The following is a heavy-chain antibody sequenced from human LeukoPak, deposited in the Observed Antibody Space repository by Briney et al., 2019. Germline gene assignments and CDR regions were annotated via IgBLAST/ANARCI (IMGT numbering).Heavy chain of an antibody. CDR2: ISSSGSTI. D-gene: IGHD3-10*02. Sequence: GGSLRLSCAASGFTFSSYEMNWVRQAPGKGLEWVSYISSSGSTIYYAGSVKGRFTISRDNAKNSLYLQMNSLRAEDTAVYYCAELGITMIGGVWGKGTTVTVSS. CDR3: AELGITMIGGV. CDR1: GFTFSSYE. V-gene: IGHV3-48*03. J-gene: IGHJ6*04.